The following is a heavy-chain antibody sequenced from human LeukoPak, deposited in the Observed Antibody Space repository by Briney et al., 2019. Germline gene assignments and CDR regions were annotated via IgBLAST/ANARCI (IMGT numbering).Heavy chain of an antibody. Sequence: SGGSLGLSCAASGFTFSNAWMSWVRQAPGKGLEWVSAISGSGGSTYYADSVKGRFTISRDNSKNTLYLQMNSLRAEDTAVYYCAKTEQWLDDAFDIWGQGTMVTVSS. J-gene: IGHJ3*02. CDR1: GFTFSNAW. V-gene: IGHV3-23*01. CDR3: AKTEQWLDDAFDI. CDR2: ISGSGGST. D-gene: IGHD6-19*01.